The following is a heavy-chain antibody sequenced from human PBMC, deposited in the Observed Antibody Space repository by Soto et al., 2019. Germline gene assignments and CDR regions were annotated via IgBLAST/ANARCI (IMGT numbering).Heavy chain of an antibody. CDR3: CARVPPDSNWYYYYYMDV. J-gene: IGHJ6*03. Sequence: QVQLQESGPGLVKPSQTLSLTCTVSGGSISSGGYYWSWIRQHPGKGLEWIGYIYYSGSTYYNPSLKSRVTIXXXXXXXXXXXXXXXXXXXXXXXYYCARVPPDSNWYYYYYMDVWGKGTTVTVSS. D-gene: IGHD4-4*01. CDR1: GGSISSGGYY. CDR2: IYYSGST. V-gene: IGHV4-31*03.